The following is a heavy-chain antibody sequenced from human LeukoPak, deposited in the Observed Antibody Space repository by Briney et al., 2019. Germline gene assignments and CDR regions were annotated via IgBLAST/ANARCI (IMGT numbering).Heavy chain of an antibody. CDR3: ARGRQGYGDYFS. J-gene: IGHJ5*02. V-gene: IGHV3-53*01. D-gene: IGHD4-17*01. Sequence: PGGSLRLSCAASGFTVSNNYMSWVRQAPGKGLGWVSVIYTGGSTDYADSVKGRFTISRDNSKNTLYLQMNSLRAEDTAMYYCARGRQGYGDYFSWGQGTLVTVSS. CDR1: GFTVSNNY. CDR2: IYTGGST.